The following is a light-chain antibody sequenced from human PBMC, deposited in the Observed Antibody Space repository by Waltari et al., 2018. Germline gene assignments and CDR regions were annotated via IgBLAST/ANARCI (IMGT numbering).Light chain of an antibody. CDR2: GAS. Sequence: EIVLTQSPATLSVSLGERATLSCRASQSVSSHLAWYQHKVGLAPRLLIYGASNRATGIPARFSGSGSGTDFTLTISSLDPEDFAVYYCQQRSNWVTFGGGTKVEMK. CDR3: QQRSNWVT. CDR1: QSVSSH. J-gene: IGKJ4*01. V-gene: IGKV3-11*01.